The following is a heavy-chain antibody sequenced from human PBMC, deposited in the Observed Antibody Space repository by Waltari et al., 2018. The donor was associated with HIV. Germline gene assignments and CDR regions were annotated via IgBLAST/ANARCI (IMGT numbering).Heavy chain of an antibody. D-gene: IGHD3-10*01. CDR3: ARGYYYGSDKDWGLFDY. Sequence: VQLVQSGAEVKKPGESLKTACQGSGYSFPSYRIGGVREMPGKGLEWMGIIYPSDSDTRYSPSFQGQVTISADKSISTAYLQWSSLKASDTAMYYCARGYYYGSDKDWGLFDYWGQGTLVTVSS. CDR2: IYPSDSDT. V-gene: IGHV5-51*01. CDR1: GYSFPSYR. J-gene: IGHJ4*02.